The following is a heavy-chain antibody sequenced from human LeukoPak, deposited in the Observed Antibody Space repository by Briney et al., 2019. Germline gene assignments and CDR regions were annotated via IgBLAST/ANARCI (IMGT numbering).Heavy chain of an antibody. CDR3: ARADCSSTSCYQFGP. CDR1: GGTFSSYA. Sequence: SVKVSCKASGGTFSSYAISWVRQAPGQGLEWMGGIIPIFGTASYAQKFQGRVTITTDESTSTAYMELSSLRSEDTAVYYCARADCSSTSCYQFGPWGQGTLVTVSS. D-gene: IGHD2-2*01. CDR2: IIPIFGTA. V-gene: IGHV1-69*05. J-gene: IGHJ5*02.